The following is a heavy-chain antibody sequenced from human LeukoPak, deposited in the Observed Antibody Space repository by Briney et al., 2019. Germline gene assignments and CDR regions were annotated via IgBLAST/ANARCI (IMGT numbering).Heavy chain of an antibody. CDR2: ISSSSTYI. CDR1: GFTFSSYS. J-gene: IGHJ4*02. Sequence: GGSLRLSCAAFGFTFSSYSMNWVRQAPGKGLEWVSSISSSSTYIYYADSLKGRFTISRDNAKNSLYLQMNSLRAEDTAVYYCARVWSPPYTSSWPEYFDFWGQGTLVTVSS. V-gene: IGHV3-21*01. D-gene: IGHD6-13*01. CDR3: ARVWSPPYTSSWPEYFDF.